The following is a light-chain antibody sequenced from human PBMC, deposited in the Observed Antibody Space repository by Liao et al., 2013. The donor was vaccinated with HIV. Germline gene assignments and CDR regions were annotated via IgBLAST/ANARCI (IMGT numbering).Light chain of an antibody. Sequence: SYELTQPPSVSVSPGQTASVTCSGHRLGDKFACWYQQKPGQSPLLVMYQDDKRPSGIPERFSGSSSGTTVTLTISGVKAEDEADYYCQSADSRGTYVFGTGTKVTVL. CDR2: QDD. CDR3: QSADSRGTYV. V-gene: IGLV3-25*03. CDR1: RLGDKF. J-gene: IGLJ1*01.